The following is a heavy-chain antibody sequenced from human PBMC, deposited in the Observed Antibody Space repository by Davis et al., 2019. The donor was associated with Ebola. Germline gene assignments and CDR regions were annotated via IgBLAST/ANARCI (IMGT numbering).Heavy chain of an antibody. CDR2: ISGSGGST. Sequence: GGSLRLSCAASGFTFSAYSMNWVRQAPGKGLEWVSAISGSGGSTYYADSVKGRFTISRDNSKNTLYLQMNNLRAEDTAVYYCAKDSPFVYCGGDCYSPDYWGQGTVVTVSS. V-gene: IGHV3-23*01. J-gene: IGHJ4*02. CDR3: AKDSPFVYCGGDCYSPDY. CDR1: GFTFSAYS. D-gene: IGHD2-21*02.